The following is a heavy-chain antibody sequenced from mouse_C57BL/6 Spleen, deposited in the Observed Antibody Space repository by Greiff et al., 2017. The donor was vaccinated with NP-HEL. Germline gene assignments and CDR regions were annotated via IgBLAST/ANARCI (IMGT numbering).Heavy chain of an antibody. J-gene: IGHJ4*01. CDR2: ISSGGDYI. D-gene: IGHD2-1*01. CDR1: GFTFSSYA. Sequence: EVKLQESGEGLVKPGGSLKLSCAASGFTFSSYAMSWVRQTPEKRLEWVAYISSGGDYIYYADTVKGRFTISRDNARNTLYLQMSSLKSEDTAMYYCTRGGNYDDAMDYWGQGTSVTVSS. V-gene: IGHV5-9-1*02. CDR3: TRGGNYDDAMDY.